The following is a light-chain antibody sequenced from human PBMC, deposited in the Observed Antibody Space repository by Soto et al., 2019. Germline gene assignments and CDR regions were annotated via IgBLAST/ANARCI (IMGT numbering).Light chain of an antibody. J-gene: IGKJ4*01. Sequence: DIQMTQSPSTLSASVGDRVTITCRASQSISSWLAWYQQKPGKAPKLLIYDASSLESGVPSRFSGSGSGTEFTLTISSLQPDDVATYYCQKYNSGGPLTFGGGTKVEIK. CDR3: QKYNSGGPLT. CDR1: QSISSW. V-gene: IGKV1-5*01. CDR2: DAS.